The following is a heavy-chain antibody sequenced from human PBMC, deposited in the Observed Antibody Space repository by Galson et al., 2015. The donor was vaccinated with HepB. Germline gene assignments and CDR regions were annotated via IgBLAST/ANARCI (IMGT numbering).Heavy chain of an antibody. CDR1: GFTFSSFW. V-gene: IGHV3-74*01. CDR3: ARDHDSGAFDI. CDR2: INSDGSST. J-gene: IGHJ3*02. Sequence: SLRLSCAASGFTFSSFWMHWVRQTPGKGLVWVSRINSDGSSTTYADSVKGRFIISRDNARNTLYLEMHSLRADDTALYYCARDHDSGAFDIWGQGTLVTVSS. D-gene: IGHD4-17*01.